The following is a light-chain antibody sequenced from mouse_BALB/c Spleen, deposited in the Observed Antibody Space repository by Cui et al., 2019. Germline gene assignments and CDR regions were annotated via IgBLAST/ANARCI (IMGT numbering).Light chain of an antibody. V-gene: IGKV4-68*01. CDR1: SSVSY. CDR3: QQWSSNPLT. Sequence: QIVLTQSPALMSASPGETVTMTCSASSSVSYMYWYQQKPRSSPKPWIYLTSNLASGVPARFSGSGSGTSYSLTISSMEAEDAATYYCQQWSSNPLTFGAGTKLGLK. CDR2: LTS. J-gene: IGKJ5*01.